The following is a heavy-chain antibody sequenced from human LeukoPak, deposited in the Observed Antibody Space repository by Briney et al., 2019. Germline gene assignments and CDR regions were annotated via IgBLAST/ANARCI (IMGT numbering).Heavy chain of an antibody. J-gene: IGHJ4*02. Sequence: SETLSLTRTHSVGSISSYQRSWMRQPARRGLEWVGRIYLIGKINYNPSLPRRVSFSVETATNQFSLNLSSVTAADTVVYYCARIISGAFDYWGQGTLVTVSS. CDR1: VGSISSYQ. D-gene: IGHD5-12*01. CDR3: ARIISGAFDY. V-gene: IGHV4-4*07. CDR2: IYLIGKI.